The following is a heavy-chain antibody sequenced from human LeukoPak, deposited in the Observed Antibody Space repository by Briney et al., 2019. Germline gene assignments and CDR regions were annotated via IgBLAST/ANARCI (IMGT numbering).Heavy chain of an antibody. D-gene: IGHD4-17*01. CDR1: GYTFTSYA. J-gene: IGHJ6*04. CDR3: ARVPPIYGDYYYYGMDV. V-gene: IGHV1-3*01. CDR2: INAGNGNT. Sequence: ASVKVSCKASGYTFTSYAMHWVRQAPGQRLEWMGWINAGNGNTKYSQKFQGRVTITRDTSASTAYMELSSLRSEDTAVYYCARVPPIYGDYYYYGMDVWGKGTTVTVSS.